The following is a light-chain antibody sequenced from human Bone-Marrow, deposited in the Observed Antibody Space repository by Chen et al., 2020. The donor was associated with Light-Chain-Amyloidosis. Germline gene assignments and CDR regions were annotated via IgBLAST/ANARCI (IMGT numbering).Light chain of an antibody. Sequence: SYVLTQPSSVSVAPGQTATIACGGNNIGSTSVHWYQQTPGQAPLLVVYDDSDRPAGIPERLSGSNSGNTATLTISRVEAGDEADYCGQVWDSSSDRPVFGGGTKLTVL. CDR3: QVWDSSSDRPV. V-gene: IGLV3-21*02. CDR2: DDS. CDR1: NIGSTS. J-gene: IGLJ3*02.